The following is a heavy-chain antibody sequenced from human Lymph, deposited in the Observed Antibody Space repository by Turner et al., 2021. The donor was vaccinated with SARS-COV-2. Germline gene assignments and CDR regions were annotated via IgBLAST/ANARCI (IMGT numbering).Heavy chain of an antibody. CDR2: IRSKAYGGTT. D-gene: IGHD2-15*01. CDR1: GFTFGDYA. J-gene: IGHJ4*02. CDR3: TRVKYCSGGSCYGYHFDY. Sequence: EVQLVESGGGLVEPGRSLRLYCIASGFTFGDYALRWVRQAPGKGLEWVGFIRSKAYGGTTQYAASLKGRFTISRDDAKSIAYLQMHSLKTEYTAVYYCTRVKYCSGGSCYGYHFDYWGQGSLVTVSS. V-gene: IGHV3-49*04.